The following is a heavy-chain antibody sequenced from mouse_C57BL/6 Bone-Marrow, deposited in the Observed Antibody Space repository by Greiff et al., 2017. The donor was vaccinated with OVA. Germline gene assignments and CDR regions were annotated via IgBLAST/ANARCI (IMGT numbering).Heavy chain of an antibody. J-gene: IGHJ2*01. D-gene: IGHD3-2*02. CDR2: IRTGGGT. CDR1: GFSFTSYA. CDR3: ARKGAQATDFDY. Sequence: QVQLKESGPGLVAPSQSLSITCTVSGFSFTSYAISWVRQPPGKGLEWLGVIRTGGGTNYNSDLISRLSISKDNSKSQVFLKMNSLQTDDTARDYCARKGAQATDFDYWGQGTTLTVSS. V-gene: IGHV2-9-1*01.